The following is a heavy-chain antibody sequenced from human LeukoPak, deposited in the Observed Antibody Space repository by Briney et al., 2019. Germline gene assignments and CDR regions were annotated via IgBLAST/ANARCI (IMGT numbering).Heavy chain of an antibody. Sequence: GGSLRLSCAASGFTFSDYYMSWIRQAPGKGLEWVSYISSSSSYTNYADSVKGRFTISRDNAKNSLYLQMNSLRAEGTAVYYCARDRSGYCSGGSCYQGWFDPWGQGTLVTVSS. CDR2: ISSSSSYT. CDR3: ARDRSGYCSGGSCYQGWFDP. CDR1: GFTFSDYY. V-gene: IGHV3-11*06. J-gene: IGHJ5*02. D-gene: IGHD2-15*01.